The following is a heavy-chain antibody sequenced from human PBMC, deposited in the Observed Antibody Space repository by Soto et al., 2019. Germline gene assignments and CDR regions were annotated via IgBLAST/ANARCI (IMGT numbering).Heavy chain of an antibody. Sequence: ASVKVSCKASGYTFNTYGISWVRQAPGQGLEWMGWISAYNGNTNYAQKLQGRVTMTTDTSTSTAYMELRSLRSDDTAVYYCASGGGQQLGNYYYYMDVWGKGTTVTVSS. D-gene: IGHD6-13*01. J-gene: IGHJ6*03. CDR2: ISAYNGNT. V-gene: IGHV1-18*01. CDR3: ASGGGQQLGNYYYYMDV. CDR1: GYTFNTYG.